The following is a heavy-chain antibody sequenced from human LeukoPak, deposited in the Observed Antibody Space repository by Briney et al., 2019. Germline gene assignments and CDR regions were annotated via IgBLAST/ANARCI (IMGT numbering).Heavy chain of an antibody. CDR2: ISYSGST. V-gene: IGHV4-59*08. J-gene: IGHJ3*02. CDR3: ARSTQRYYYDSSSYYETLGAFDI. Sequence: SETLSLTCTVSDGSISSYYWSWIRQPPGKGLEWIGYISYSGSTSYNPSLKSRVTISVDTSKNQFSLKLSSVTAADKAVYYCARSTQRYYYDSSSYYETLGAFDIWGQGTMVTVSS. D-gene: IGHD3-22*01. CDR1: DGSISSYY.